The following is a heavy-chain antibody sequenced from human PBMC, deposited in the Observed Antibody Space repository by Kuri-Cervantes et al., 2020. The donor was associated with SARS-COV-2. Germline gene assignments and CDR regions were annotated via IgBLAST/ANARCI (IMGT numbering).Heavy chain of an antibody. Sequence: WGCMRLSCTVSGRSMSSSSYYWGWIRQPPGKGLEWIGSIYYCASTYYNSSLKRRVTISVDTTKNQFSLKLSSVTAADTAVYYCARHSGFVRIAALPGYMDVWGKGTTVTVSS. CDR3: ARHSGFVRIAALPGYMDV. J-gene: IGHJ6*03. CDR1: GRSMSSSSYY. V-gene: IGHV4-39*01. CDR2: IYYCAST. D-gene: IGHD6-6*01.